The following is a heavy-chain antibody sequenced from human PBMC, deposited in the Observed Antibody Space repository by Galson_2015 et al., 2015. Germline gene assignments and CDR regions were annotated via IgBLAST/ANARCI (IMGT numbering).Heavy chain of an antibody. CDR2: IYYSGRN. CDR3: ARVRRIHLVQGIMGWLDP. Sequence: ETLSLTCTVSGVSIGSDYWTWIRQPPGKGLEWLGYIYYSGRNNYNTFVQGRVTISLEASKNPISLRLTSLTAEDTAVYYRARVRRIHLVQGIMGWLDPWGQGMLVSVSS. J-gene: IGHJ5*02. CDR1: GVSIGSDY. V-gene: IGHV4-59*01. D-gene: IGHD3-16*01.